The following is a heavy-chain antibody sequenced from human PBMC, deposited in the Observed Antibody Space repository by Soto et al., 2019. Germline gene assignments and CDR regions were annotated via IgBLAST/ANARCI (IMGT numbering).Heavy chain of an antibody. CDR1: GFIFTSSS. D-gene: IGHD3-22*01. CDR3: AAGDSSGYYGG. J-gene: IGHJ4*02. Sequence: SVKVSCKASGFIFTSSSVQWARQARGQRLEWIGWITVGTGNTNYAQKFQERVTITRDMSTSTAYMELSNLRSEDTAIYYCAAGDSSGYYGGWGQGTQVTVSS. CDR2: ITVGTGNT. V-gene: IGHV1-58*01.